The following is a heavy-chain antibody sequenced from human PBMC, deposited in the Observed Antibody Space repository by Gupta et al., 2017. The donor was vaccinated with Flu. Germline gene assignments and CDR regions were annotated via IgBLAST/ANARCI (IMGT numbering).Heavy chain of an antibody. CDR3: TTDGPWFGVVAHDY. D-gene: IGHD3-10*01. J-gene: IGHJ4*02. CDR2: IKSETNGGST. CDR1: FTFSNAW. Sequence: FTFSNAWMKWVRQAPGKGLEWVGRIKSETNGGSTDYVEPVKGRFTVSRDDSKNTLYLQMNSLKTEDTAIYYCTTDGPWFGVVAHDYWGQGTLVTVSS. V-gene: IGHV3-15*01.